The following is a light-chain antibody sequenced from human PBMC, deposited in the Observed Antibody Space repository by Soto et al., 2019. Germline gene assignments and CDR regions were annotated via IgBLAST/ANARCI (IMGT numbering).Light chain of an antibody. V-gene: IGLV2-14*01. Sequence: QSALTQPASVSGSPGQSITISCTGTSSDVGGYNYVSWYQQHPGKAPKLMIYDVSNRPSGVSNRFSGSKSGNTASQTISGLQAEDEADYYCISYTSSSTLDVFGTGTKLTVL. CDR1: SSDVGGYNY. J-gene: IGLJ1*01. CDR2: DVS. CDR3: ISYTSSSTLDV.